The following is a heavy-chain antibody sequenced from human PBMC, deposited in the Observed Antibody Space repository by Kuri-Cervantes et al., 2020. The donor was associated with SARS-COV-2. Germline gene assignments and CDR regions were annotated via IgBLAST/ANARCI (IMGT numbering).Heavy chain of an antibody. Sequence: GGFLRPSCAASGLTFSDYYMSWIRQAPGKGLEWVSYISSSGSTIYYADSVKGRFTISRDNAENSLYLQMNSLRAEDTAVYYCARILADYDFWSGYYMDVWGKGTTVTVSS. V-gene: IGHV3-11*04. CDR1: GLTFSDYY. D-gene: IGHD3-3*01. CDR2: ISSSGSTI. J-gene: IGHJ6*03. CDR3: ARILADYDFWSGYYMDV.